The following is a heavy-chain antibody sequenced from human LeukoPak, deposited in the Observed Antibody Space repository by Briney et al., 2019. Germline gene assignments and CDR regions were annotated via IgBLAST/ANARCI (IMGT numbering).Heavy chain of an antibody. CDR1: GFTFDDYA. CDR2: ISWNSGSI. J-gene: IGHJ3*02. V-gene: IGHV3-9*03. Sequence: PATSLRLSCAASGFTFDDYAMHWVRQAPGKGLKWVSGISWNSGSIGYADSVKGRFTISRDNAKNSLYLQMNSLRAEDMALYYCAKGVGAITEDAFDIWGQGTMVTVSS. D-gene: IGHD1-26*01. CDR3: AKGVGAITEDAFDI.